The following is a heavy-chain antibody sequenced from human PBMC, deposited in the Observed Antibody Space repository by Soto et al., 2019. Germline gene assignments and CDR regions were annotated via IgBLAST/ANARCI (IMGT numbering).Heavy chain of an antibody. Sequence: EVQLVESGGGLVQPGRSLRLSCAASGFTFDDYAMHWVRQAPGKGLEWVSGISWNSGSIGYADSVKGRFTISRDNAKISLYLQMNSLRAEDTALYYCAKGTTAYYYDMDWFDPWGQGTLVTVSS. V-gene: IGHV3-9*01. CDR2: ISWNSGSI. CDR3: AKGTTAYYYDMDWFDP. CDR1: GFTFDDYA. J-gene: IGHJ5*02. D-gene: IGHD3-22*01.